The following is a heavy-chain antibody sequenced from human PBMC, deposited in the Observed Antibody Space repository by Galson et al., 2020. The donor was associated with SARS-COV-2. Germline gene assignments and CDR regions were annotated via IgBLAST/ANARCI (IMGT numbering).Heavy chain of an antibody. CDR3: ARDQGTVVVAAQDY. V-gene: IGHV3-74*01. Sequence: GESLKISCAPSGFTFRSYSMHWFRQTPGKGLVWVSRINRVGSSTSYADSVKGRFTISRDNAKNTLYLQMNSLRAEDTAVYYCARDQGTVVVAAQDYWGQGTLVTVSS. CDR1: GFTFRSYS. CDR2: INRVGSST. D-gene: IGHD2-2*01. J-gene: IGHJ4*02.